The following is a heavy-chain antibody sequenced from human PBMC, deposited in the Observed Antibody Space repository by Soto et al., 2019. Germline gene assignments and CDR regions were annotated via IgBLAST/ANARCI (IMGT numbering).Heavy chain of an antibody. Sequence: QVQLVQSGAEVKKPGASVKVSCKASGYTFASYAISWMRQAPGQGLEWMGWISAYNGNTNYAQKLQGRVTMTTATSTSTAYMELRRLRSDDTSVYYCARDPPPPDYWGQGTLVTVSS. CDR2: ISAYNGNT. V-gene: IGHV1-18*01. CDR3: ARDPPPPDY. J-gene: IGHJ4*02. CDR1: GYTFASYA.